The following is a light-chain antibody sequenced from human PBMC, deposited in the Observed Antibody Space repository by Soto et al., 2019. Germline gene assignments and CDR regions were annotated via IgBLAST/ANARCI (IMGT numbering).Light chain of an antibody. CDR2: GAS. V-gene: IGKV3-20*01. CDR1: QSVSSSY. CDR3: HQYDNSPLT. Sequence: EIVLTQSPGTLSLSPGERATLSCRASQSVSSSYLAWYQQKPGQAPRLLIYGASSRATGIPDRFSGSGSETDFTLTISRLEPEDFAVYYCHQYDNSPLTFGQGTKVEIK. J-gene: IGKJ1*01.